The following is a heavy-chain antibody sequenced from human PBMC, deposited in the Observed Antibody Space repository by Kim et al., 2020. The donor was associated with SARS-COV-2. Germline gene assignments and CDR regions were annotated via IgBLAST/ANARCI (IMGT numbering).Heavy chain of an antibody. V-gene: IGHV1-18*04. CDR1: GYTFTSYG. CDR2: ISAYNGNT. J-gene: IGHJ4*02. CDR3: VVVLTATGPGDF. Sequence: ASVKVSCKASGYTFTSYGISWVRQAPGQGLEWMGWISAYNGNTNYAQKLQGRVTMTTDTSTSTAYMELRGLRSDDTAVYYCVVVLTATGPGDFCGQGALVTVSS. D-gene: IGHD2-21*02.